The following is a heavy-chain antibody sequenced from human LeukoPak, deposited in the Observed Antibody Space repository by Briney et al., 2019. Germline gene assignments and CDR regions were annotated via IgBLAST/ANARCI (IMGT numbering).Heavy chain of an antibody. CDR2: INPNSGGT. J-gene: IGHJ4*02. V-gene: IGHV1-2*02. D-gene: IGHD3-10*01. Sequence: GASVKVSCKASGYTFTGYYMHWVRQAPGQGLEWMGWINPNSGGTNYAQKFQGRVTMTRDTSISTAYMELSRLRSDDTAVYYCARRTWGSGSYYIDYWGQGTLVTVSS. CDR3: ARRTWGSGSYYIDY. CDR1: GYTFTGYY.